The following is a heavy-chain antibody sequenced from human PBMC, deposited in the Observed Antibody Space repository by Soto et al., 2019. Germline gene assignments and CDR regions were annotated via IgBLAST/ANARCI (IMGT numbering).Heavy chain of an antibody. J-gene: IGHJ6*02. D-gene: IGHD3-16*01. Sequence: SETLSLTCTVSNGSISSGGYSRSWIRQTPGKGLEWIGYIYPTGKTYYNPSRKNRATLSIDTSQNQFSLQLTSVTAADTAVYYCARAPPGPAPRWGVWGHGTTVAVSS. CDR1: NGSISSGGYS. CDR3: ARAPPGPAPRWGV. CDR2: IYPTGKT. V-gene: IGHV4-30-2*01.